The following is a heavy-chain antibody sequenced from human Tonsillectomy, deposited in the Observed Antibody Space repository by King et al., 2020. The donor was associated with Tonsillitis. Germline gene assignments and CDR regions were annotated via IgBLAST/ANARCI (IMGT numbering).Heavy chain of an antibody. CDR3: ARTHAYCGGDCYFY. V-gene: IGHV4-39*01. D-gene: IGHD2-21*02. Sequence: QLQESGPGLVKPSETLSLTCTVSGGSISSSSYYWGGSRQPPGKGLEWIGSIYYSGSTYYNPSLKSRVTISVDTSKNQFSLKLSSVTAADTAVYYCARTHAYCGGDCYFYWGQGTLVTVSS. CDR2: IYYSGST. J-gene: IGHJ4*02. CDR1: GGSISSSSYY.